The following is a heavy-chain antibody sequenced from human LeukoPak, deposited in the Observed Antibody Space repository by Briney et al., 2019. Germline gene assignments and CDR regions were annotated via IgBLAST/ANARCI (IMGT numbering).Heavy chain of an antibody. D-gene: IGHD2-15*01. CDR3: ARVASPYCSGGSCYSVFSSDYYYYGMDV. CDR1: GYTFTSYY. CDR2: INPSGGST. Sequence: ASVKVSCKASGYTFTSYYMHWVRQAPGQGLEWMGIINPSGGSTSYAQKSQGRVTMTRDTSTSTVYMELSSLRSEDTAVYYCARVASPYCSGGSCYSVFSSDYYYYGMDVWGQGTTVTVSS. V-gene: IGHV1-46*01. J-gene: IGHJ6*02.